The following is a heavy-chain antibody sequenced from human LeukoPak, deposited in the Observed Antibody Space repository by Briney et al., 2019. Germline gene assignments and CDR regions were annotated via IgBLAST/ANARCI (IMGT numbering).Heavy chain of an antibody. D-gene: IGHD6-6*01. CDR3: ARALYSSSAKVLGFFDY. CDR2: ISAYNGNT. CDR1: GYTFTSYG. Sequence: ASVKVSCKASGYTFTSYGISWVRQAPGQGLEWMGWISAYNGNTNYAQKLQGRVTMTTDTSTSTAYMELRSLRSDDTAVYYRARALYSSSAKVLGFFDYWGQGTLVTVSS. J-gene: IGHJ4*02. V-gene: IGHV1-18*01.